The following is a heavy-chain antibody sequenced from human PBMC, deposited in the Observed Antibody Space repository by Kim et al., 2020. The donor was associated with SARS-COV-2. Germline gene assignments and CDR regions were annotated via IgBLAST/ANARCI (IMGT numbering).Heavy chain of an antibody. CDR2: IYYSGST. J-gene: IGHJ6*02. D-gene: IGHD3-9*01. CDR3: ARQEGLRYFDWSYYYYGMDV. CDR1: GGSISSSSYY. V-gene: IGHV4-39*01. Sequence: SETLSLTCTVSGGSISSSSYYWGWIRQPPGKGLEWIGSIYYSGSTYYNPSLKSRVTISVDTSKNQFSLKLSSVTAADTAVYDCARQEGLRYFDWSYYYYGMDVWGQGTTVTVSS.